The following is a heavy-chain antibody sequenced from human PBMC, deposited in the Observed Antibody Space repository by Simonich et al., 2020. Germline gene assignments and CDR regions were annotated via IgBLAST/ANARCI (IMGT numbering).Heavy chain of an antibody. V-gene: IGHV3-33*01. D-gene: IGHD6-13*01. CDR3: ARERTAAGEAFDY. CDR1: GFTFSSYG. J-gene: IGHJ4*02. Sequence: QVQLVESGGGVVQPGRSLRLSCAASGFTFSSYGMHVVRQAQSKGLEWVAVIWYDGRNKYYADSGKGRFTISRDNSKNTLYLQMNSLRAEDTAVYYCARERTAAGEAFDYWGQGTLVTVSS. CDR2: IWYDGRNK.